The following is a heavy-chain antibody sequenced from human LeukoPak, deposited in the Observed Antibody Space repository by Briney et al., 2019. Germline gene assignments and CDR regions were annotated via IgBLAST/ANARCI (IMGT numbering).Heavy chain of an antibody. V-gene: IGHV1-2*06. D-gene: IGHD3-3*01. Sequence: ASVKVSCKVSGYTLTELSMHRVRQAPGQGLEWMGRINPNSGGTNYAQKFQGRVTMTRDTSISTAYMELSRLRSDDTAVYYCARGGIFGVALYYFDYWGQGTLVTVSS. CDR3: ARGGIFGVALYYFDY. CDR2: INPNSGGT. CDR1: GYTLTELS. J-gene: IGHJ4*02.